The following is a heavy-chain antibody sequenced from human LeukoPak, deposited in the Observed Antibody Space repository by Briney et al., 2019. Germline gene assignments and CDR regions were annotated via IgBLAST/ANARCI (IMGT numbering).Heavy chain of an antibody. CDR1: GGSVSSGSYY. Sequence: SETLSLTCTVSGGSVSSGSYYWSWIRQPPGKGLEWIGYIYYSGSTNYNPSLKSRATISVDTSKNQFSLKLSSVTAADTAVYYCARDRYSSSSGFDYWGQEPWSPSPQ. CDR2: IYYSGST. D-gene: IGHD6-6*01. V-gene: IGHV4-61*01. CDR3: ARDRYSSSSGFDY. J-gene: IGHJ4*01.